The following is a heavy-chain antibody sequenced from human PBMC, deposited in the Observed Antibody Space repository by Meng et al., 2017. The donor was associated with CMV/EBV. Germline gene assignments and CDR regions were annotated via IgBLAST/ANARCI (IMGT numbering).Heavy chain of an antibody. CDR2: IRYDGSNK. CDR1: GFTFSSYG. V-gene: IGHV3-30*02. D-gene: IGHD4-23*01. J-gene: IGHJ4*02. Sequence: GASLRLSCAASGFTFSSYGMHWVRQAPGKGLEWVAFIRYDGSNKYYADSVKGRFTISRDNSKNTLYLQMNSLRAEDTAVYYCAKEGYGGKSGYLDYWGQGTLVTVSS. CDR3: AKEGYGGKSGYLDY.